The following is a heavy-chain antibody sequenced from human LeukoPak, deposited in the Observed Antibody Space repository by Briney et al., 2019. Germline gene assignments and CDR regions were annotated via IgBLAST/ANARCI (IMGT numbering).Heavy chain of an antibody. CDR3: ARAPYCGGDCYLYYFDY. CDR2: ISSSRSYI. V-gene: IGHV3-21*01. D-gene: IGHD2-21*02. Sequence: GGSLRLSCAASGFTFSSYSVNWVRQAPGKGLEWVSSISSSRSYIYYADSVKGRFTISRDNAKNSLYLHMNSLRAEDTAVYYCARAPYCGGDCYLYYFDYWGQGTLVTVSS. J-gene: IGHJ4*02. CDR1: GFTFSSYS.